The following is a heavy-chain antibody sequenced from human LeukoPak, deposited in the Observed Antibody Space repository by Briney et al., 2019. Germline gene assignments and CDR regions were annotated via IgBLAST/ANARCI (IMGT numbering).Heavy chain of an antibody. Sequence: PGGSLRLSCAASGFTFSTYWMSWVRQVPGKGLEWVANIKQDGSEKYYVDSVKGRFTISRDNAKNSLYLQMNGLSVEETALYYCVRDGMGIIKAFDTWGQGTMVTVSS. CDR2: IKQDGSEK. V-gene: IGHV3-7*05. J-gene: IGHJ3*02. D-gene: IGHD3-3*01. CDR3: VRDGMGIIKAFDT. CDR1: GFTFSTYW.